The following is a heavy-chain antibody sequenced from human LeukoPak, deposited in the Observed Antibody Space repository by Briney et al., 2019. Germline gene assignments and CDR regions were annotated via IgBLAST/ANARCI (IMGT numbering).Heavy chain of an antibody. CDR3: ARDRGKDYFDS. V-gene: IGHV3-30*02. D-gene: IGHD4-23*01. CDR1: GLTFTSHG. Sequence: GGSLRLSCTTSGLTFTSHGFHWLRQVVGKRLEWVAFVRNDASDTYHANSVKGRFSVSRDDSKNTLYLQMNSLRPEDTAIYYCARDRGKDYFDSWGQGTQVTVSS. J-gene: IGHJ4*02. CDR2: VRNDASDT.